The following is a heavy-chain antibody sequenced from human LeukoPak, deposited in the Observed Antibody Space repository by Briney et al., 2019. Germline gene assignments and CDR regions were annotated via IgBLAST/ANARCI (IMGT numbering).Heavy chain of an antibody. D-gene: IGHD4-11*01. Sequence: GGSLRLSCAASGFSFSSYAMSWVRQAPGKGLEWVAVIWYDGSNKYYADSVKGRFTISRDNSKNTLYLQMNSLRAEDTAVYYCARAYSSDYWGQGTLVTVSS. CDR3: ARAYSSDY. CDR2: IWYDGSNK. J-gene: IGHJ4*02. CDR1: GFSFSSYA. V-gene: IGHV3-30*04.